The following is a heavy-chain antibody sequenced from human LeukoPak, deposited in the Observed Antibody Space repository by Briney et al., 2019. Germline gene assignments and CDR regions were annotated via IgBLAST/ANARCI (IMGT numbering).Heavy chain of an antibody. CDR3: ARASYYYDIWWFDP. Sequence: GASVKVSCKASGYTFTGYYMHWVRQAPGQGLEWRGWINPNSGGTNYAQKFQGRVTMTRDTSISTAYMELSRLRSDDTAVYYCARASYYYDIWWFDPWGQGTLVTVSS. J-gene: IGHJ5*02. CDR2: INPNSGGT. V-gene: IGHV1-2*02. D-gene: IGHD3-22*01. CDR1: GYTFTGYY.